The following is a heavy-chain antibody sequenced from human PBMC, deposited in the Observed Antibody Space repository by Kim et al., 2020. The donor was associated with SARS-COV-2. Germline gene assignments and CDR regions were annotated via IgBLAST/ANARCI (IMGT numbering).Heavy chain of an antibody. D-gene: IGHD3-10*01. J-gene: IGHJ4*02. V-gene: IGHV7-4-1*02. CDR2: NP. Sequence: NPPYAQGCTGRFVFSLDTSVSTAYLRTSSLKAEDTAVYYCARGGSGYYFDYWGQGTLVTVSS. CDR3: ARGGSGYYFDY.